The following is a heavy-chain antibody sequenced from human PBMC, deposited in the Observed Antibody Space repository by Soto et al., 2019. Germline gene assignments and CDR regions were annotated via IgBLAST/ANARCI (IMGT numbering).Heavy chain of an antibody. CDR3: ARDLGLNYYYYMDV. CDR1: GFTFSNYW. V-gene: IGHV3-74*01. D-gene: IGHD2-21*02. Sequence: GGSLRLSFVGSGFTFSNYWMHWFRQAPGKGLEWVSRVKSDGSSTSYADSVKGRFTISRDNAKNTLYLQMNSLRAEDTAVYYCARDLGLNYYYYMDVWGKGTTVTVSS. CDR2: VKSDGSST. J-gene: IGHJ6*03.